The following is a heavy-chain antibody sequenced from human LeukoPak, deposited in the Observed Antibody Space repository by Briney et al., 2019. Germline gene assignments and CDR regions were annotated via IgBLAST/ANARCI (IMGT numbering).Heavy chain of an antibody. D-gene: IGHD6-13*01. CDR3: AKLTSSWFEDF. CDR2: ISDSDDST. CDR1: GFTFSSYA. V-gene: IGHV3-23*01. J-gene: IGHJ4*02. Sequence: GGSLRLSCAASGFTFSSYAMTWVRQAPGKGLEWVSAISDSDDSTYYVDSVKGRFTISRDFSKNTLYLQMNSLRADDTAVYYCAKLTSSWFEDFWGQGTLVTVSS.